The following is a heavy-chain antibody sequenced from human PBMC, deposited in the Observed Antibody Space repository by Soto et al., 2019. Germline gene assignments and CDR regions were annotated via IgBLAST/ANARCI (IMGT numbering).Heavy chain of an antibody. Sequence: QVQLQQWGAGLLKPSETLSLTCAVYGGSFSGYYWTWIRQPPGTGLEWIGEINHSGSTNYNPSLKSRVTISVDTSQNQFSRKLTSVTAADTAVYYCARDKITGLFDYWGQGTLVTVSS. V-gene: IGHV4-34*01. D-gene: IGHD2-8*02. CDR1: GGSFSGYY. CDR2: INHSGST. CDR3: ARDKITGLFDY. J-gene: IGHJ4*02.